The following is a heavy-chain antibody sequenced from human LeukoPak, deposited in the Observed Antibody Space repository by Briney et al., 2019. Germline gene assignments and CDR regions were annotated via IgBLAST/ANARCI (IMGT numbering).Heavy chain of an antibody. CDR3: AKDLAGGSYYMEVLLRY. CDR2: ISGSGGST. D-gene: IGHD1-26*01. J-gene: IGHJ4*02. CDR1: GFTFSSYA. V-gene: IGHV3-23*01. Sequence: PGGSLRLSCAASGFTFSSYAMSWVRQAPGKGLEWVSAISGSGGSTYYADSMKGRFTISRDNSKNTLYLQMNSLRAEDTAVYYCAKDLAGGSYYMEVLLRYWGQGTLVTVSS.